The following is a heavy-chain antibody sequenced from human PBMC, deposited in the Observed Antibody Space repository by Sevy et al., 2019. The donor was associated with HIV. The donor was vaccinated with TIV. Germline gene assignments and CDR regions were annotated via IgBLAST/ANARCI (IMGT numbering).Heavy chain of an antibody. D-gene: IGHD3-22*01. V-gene: IGHV3-7*01. Sequence: GGSLRLSCAASGFTFSSYWMSWVRQAPGKGLEWVANIKQDGSEKYYVDSVKGRFTISRDNTKNSLYLQMNSLRAEDMAVYYCARKAPYYYDSSGCLDYWGQGTLVTVSS. J-gene: IGHJ4*02. CDR1: GFTFSSYW. CDR2: IKQDGSEK. CDR3: ARKAPYYYDSSGCLDY.